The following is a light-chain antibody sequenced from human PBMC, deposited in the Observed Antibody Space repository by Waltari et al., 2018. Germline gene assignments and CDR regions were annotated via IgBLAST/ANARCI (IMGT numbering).Light chain of an antibody. J-gene: IGKJ4*01. CDR1: QSVSSS. CDR3: QQCSTWPRVT. V-gene: IGKV3-11*01. CDR2: DAS. Sequence: EIVLTQSPATLSLSPGERATLSCRASQSVSSSLAWYQQKPGQVPRLLIYDASNRATGSPARFGGSGSGTDFTLTISSLEPEDFAVYYCQQCSTWPRVTFGGGTKVEMK.